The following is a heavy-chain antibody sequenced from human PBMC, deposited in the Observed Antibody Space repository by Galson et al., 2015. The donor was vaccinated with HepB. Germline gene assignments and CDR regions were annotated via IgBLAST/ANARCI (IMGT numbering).Heavy chain of an antibody. Sequence: SLRLSCAASGFTFSDYYMSWIRQAPGKGLEWVSYISSSSSYTNYADSVKGRFTISRDNAKNSLYLQMNSLRAEDTAVYYCARTPSDFWSGQDYWGQGTLVTVSS. J-gene: IGHJ4*02. CDR2: ISSSSSYT. CDR1: GFTFSDYY. D-gene: IGHD3-3*01. V-gene: IGHV3-11*06. CDR3: ARTPSDFWSGQDY.